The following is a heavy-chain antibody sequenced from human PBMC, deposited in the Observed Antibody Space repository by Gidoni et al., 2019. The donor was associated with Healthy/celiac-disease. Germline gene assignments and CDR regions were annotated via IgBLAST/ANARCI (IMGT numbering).Heavy chain of an antibody. J-gene: IGHJ5*02. Sequence: QVQLQQWGAGLLKPSETLSLTCAVYGGSFSGYYWSWIRQPPGKGLEWIGEINHSGSTNYNPSLKSRVTISVDTSKNQFSLKLSSVTAADTAVYYCASNPPYNGFDPWGQGTLVTVSS. D-gene: IGHD3-16*01. V-gene: IGHV4-34*01. CDR1: GGSFSGYY. CDR2: INHSGST. CDR3: ASNPPYNGFDP.